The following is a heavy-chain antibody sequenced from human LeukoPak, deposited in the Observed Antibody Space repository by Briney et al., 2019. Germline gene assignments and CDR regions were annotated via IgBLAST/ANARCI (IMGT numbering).Heavy chain of an antibody. Sequence: GSGGSLRLXCAASGFTCDDYGMRWVRQAPGKGLEWVSGINWNGGSTGYADSVKGRFTISRDNAKNSLYLQMNSLRAEDTALYYCARELPWEPYGDYWGQGTLVTVSS. CDR3: ARELPWEPYGDY. V-gene: IGHV3-20*04. CDR1: GFTCDDYG. J-gene: IGHJ4*02. D-gene: IGHD1-14*01. CDR2: INWNGGST.